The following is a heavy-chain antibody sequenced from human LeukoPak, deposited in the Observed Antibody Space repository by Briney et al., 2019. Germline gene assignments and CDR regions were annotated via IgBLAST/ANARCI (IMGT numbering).Heavy chain of an antibody. J-gene: IGHJ4*02. CDR1: GFIFSSYG. V-gene: IGHV3-33*01. CDR3: VRALNRDADF. Sequence: GGSLRLSCAASGFIFSSYGMHWVRQAPGKGLEWVAVIWYVGYNKYHADSVKGRFTISRDNSKNTLYLQMNSLRAEDTAVYYCVRALNRDADFWGQGTLDSLSS. D-gene: IGHD1-14*01. CDR2: IWYVGYNK.